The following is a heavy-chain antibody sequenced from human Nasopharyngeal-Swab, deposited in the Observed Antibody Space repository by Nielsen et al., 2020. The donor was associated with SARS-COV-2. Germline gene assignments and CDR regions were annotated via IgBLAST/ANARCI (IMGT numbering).Heavy chain of an antibody. J-gene: IGHJ4*02. V-gene: IGHV3-23*01. D-gene: IGHD3-22*01. CDR1: GFTFSSYA. CDR2: ISGSGGST. Sequence: GESLKISCAASGFTFSSYAMSWVRQAPGKGLEWVSAISGSGGSTYYADSVKGQFTISRDNSKNTLYLQMNSLRAEDTAVYYCAKVPLYYYDSSGPRDYWGQGTLVTVSS. CDR3: AKVPLYYYDSSGPRDY.